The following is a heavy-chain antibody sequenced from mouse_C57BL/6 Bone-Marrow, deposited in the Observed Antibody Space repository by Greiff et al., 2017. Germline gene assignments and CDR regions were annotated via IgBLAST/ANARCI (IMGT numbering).Heavy chain of an antibody. Sequence: DVKLQESGAELVRPGASVKLSCTASGFNIKDDYMHWVKQRPEQGLEWIGWIDPENGDTEYASKFQGKATITADTSSNTAYLQLSSLTSEDTAVYYCTTRSYGPFAYWGQGTLVTVSA. CDR1: GFNIKDDY. V-gene: IGHV14-4*01. CDR3: TTRSYGPFAY. J-gene: IGHJ3*01. CDR2: IDPENGDT. D-gene: IGHD2-12*01.